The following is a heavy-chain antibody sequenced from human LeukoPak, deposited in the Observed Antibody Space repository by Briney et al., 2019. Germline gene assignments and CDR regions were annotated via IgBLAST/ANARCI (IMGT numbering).Heavy chain of an antibody. CDR1: GYTFTSYD. D-gene: IGHD3-3*01. CDR2: MNPNSGNT. CDR3: ARGSKITIFGVVTLNYYYYYYMDV. Sequence: ASVKVSCKASGYTFTSYDINWVRQATGQGLEWMGWMNPNSGNTGYAQKFQGRVTITRNTSISTAYMELSSLRSEDTAVYYCARGSKITIFGVVTLNYYYYYYMDVWGKGTTVTVSS. V-gene: IGHV1-8*03. J-gene: IGHJ6*03.